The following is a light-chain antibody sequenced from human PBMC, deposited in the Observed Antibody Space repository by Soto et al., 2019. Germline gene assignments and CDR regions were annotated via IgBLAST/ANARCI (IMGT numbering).Light chain of an antibody. CDR2: KVS. V-gene: IGLV2-14*03. CDR3: SSYTSRGTLV. Sequence: QSVLTQPASVSGSPGQSITISCTGTSSDVGGYNFVSWYQQHPGKAPKLMIYKVSNRPSGISNRLSGSKSGNTASLTISGLQAEDEADYYCSSYTSRGTLVFGGGTKVTVL. J-gene: IGLJ3*02. CDR1: SSDVGGYNF.